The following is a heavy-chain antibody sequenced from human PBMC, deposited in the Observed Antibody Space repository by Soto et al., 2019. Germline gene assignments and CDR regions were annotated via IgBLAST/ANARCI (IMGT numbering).Heavy chain of an antibody. CDR3: ARGGTTGGLDV. CDR1: GFTFRSYV. D-gene: IGHD3-16*01. Sequence: QVQLVESGGGVVQPGTSLRLSCVGSGFTFRSYVRHWVRQAPGKGLEWVALTSYDGSNNFYGDSLEGRFTISRHNSRNTVELQMDIPTFEDTALYYCARGGTTGGLDVWGQGTLVSVSS. J-gene: IGHJ4*02. CDR2: TSYDGSNN. V-gene: IGHV3-33*05.